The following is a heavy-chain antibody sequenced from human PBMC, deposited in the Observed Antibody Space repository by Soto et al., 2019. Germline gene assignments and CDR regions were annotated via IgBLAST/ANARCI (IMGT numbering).Heavy chain of an antibody. Sequence: PSETLSHTCPFYIGCFSGCYLGWMLHPPGKGLELIGEINHSGSTNYNPSLKSRVTISVDTSKNQFPLKLSSVTAADTAVYYCAGGEYSSSSPYYFDHWGQGTLVTVSS. V-gene: IGHV4-34*01. CDR2: INHSGST. J-gene: IGHJ4*02. D-gene: IGHD6-6*01. CDR3: AGGEYSSSSPYYFDH. CDR1: IGCFSGCY.